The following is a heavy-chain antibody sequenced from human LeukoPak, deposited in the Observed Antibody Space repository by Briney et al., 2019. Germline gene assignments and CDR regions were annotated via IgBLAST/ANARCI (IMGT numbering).Heavy chain of an antibody. CDR3: ARDVEMAH. J-gene: IGHJ4*02. D-gene: IGHD5-24*01. V-gene: IGHV3-30-3*01. CDR1: GFTISSYA. Sequence: SGGSLRLSCAASGFTISSYAMHWVRQAPGKGLEWVAVISYDGSNKYYADSVKGRFTISRDNSKNTLYLQMNSLRAEDTAVYYCARDVEMAHWGQGTLVTVSS. CDR2: ISYDGSNK.